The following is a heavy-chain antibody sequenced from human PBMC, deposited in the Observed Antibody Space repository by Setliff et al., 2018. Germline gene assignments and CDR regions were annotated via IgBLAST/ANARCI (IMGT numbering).Heavy chain of an antibody. CDR2: IYPGDSDT. D-gene: IGHD6-6*01. CDR1: GYSFTSYW. V-gene: IGHV5-51*01. J-gene: IGHJ4*02. CDR3: ARLGSSSPERRHYFDY. Sequence: PGESLKISCKGSGYSFTSYWIGWVRQMPGKGLEWMGIIYPGDSDTRYSPSFQGQVTISADKSISTAYLQWSSLKASDTAMYYCARLGSSSPERRHYFDYWGQGTLVTV.